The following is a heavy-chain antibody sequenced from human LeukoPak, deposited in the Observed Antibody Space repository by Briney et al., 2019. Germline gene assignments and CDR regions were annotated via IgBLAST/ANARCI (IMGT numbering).Heavy chain of an antibody. CDR1: GGSISTYY. CDR2: IYYSGIT. V-gene: IGHV4-59*01. J-gene: IGHJ4*02. CDR3: ARRLAVTGRYYFDY. D-gene: IGHD6-13*01. Sequence: SETLSLTCTVSGGSISTYYWTWIRQPPRRGLEWIGYIYYSGITNYNPSLKSRVTMSVDTSRNQFSLRLNSVTAADTAVYYCARRLAVTGRYYFDYWGQGTLVTVSS.